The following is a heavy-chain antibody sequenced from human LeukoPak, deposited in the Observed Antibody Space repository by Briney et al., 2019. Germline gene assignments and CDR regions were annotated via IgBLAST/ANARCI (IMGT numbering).Heavy chain of an antibody. V-gene: IGHV3-23*01. CDR2: ISGRCGST. CDR3: ARDATGTYSQFQH. CDR1: GFTFRRYA. D-gene: IGHD2-21*01. Sequence: GGSLRLSCAASGFTFRRYAMSWVREARGEGVEWVSEISGRCGSTYYAYSVQGRFTISRDNSKNTLYLQMNSLRAEDTAGYYCARDATGTYSQFQHWRQATLVTVSS. J-gene: IGHJ1*01.